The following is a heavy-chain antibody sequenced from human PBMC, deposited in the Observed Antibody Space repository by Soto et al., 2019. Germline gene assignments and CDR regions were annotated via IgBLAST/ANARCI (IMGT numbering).Heavy chain of an antibody. CDR3: ARGVVPAAPRAFNI. D-gene: IGHD2-2*01. CDR1: GGSISSYY. V-gene: IGHV4-59*08. Sequence: PSETLSLTCTVSGGSISSYYWSWIRQPPGKGLEWIGYIYYSGSTNYNPSLKSRVTISVDTSKNQFSLKLSSVTAADTAVYYCARGVVPAAPRAFNIWGKGTMVT. CDR2: IYYSGST. J-gene: IGHJ3*02.